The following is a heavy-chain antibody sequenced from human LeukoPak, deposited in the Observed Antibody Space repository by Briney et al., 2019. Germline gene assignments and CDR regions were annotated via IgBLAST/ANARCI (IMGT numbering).Heavy chain of an antibody. Sequence: GGSLRLSCAASGFTFSSYAMSWVRQAPGKGREWVSAISGSGGSTYYADSVKGRFTISRANSKNPLYLQMNSLRAEDTAVYYCAKAVGIWPGLVVKSYFDYWGQGTPVTVSS. J-gene: IGHJ4*02. V-gene: IGHV3-23*01. CDR2: ISGSGGST. D-gene: IGHD2-2*01. CDR1: GFTFSSYA. CDR3: AKAVGIWPGLVVKSYFDY.